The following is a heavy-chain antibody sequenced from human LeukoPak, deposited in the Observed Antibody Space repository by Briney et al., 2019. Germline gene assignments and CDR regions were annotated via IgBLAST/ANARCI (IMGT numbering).Heavy chain of an antibody. V-gene: IGHV3-48*01. CDR1: GFTFSSHS. Sequence: PGGSLRLSCAASGFTFSSHSMNWVRQAPGKGLEWVSYISSSSSTIYYADSVKGRFTISRDNAKNSLYLQMNSLRAEDAAVYYCVRGNDYGGPHYWGQGTLVTVSS. D-gene: IGHD4-23*01. CDR2: ISSSSSTI. J-gene: IGHJ4*02. CDR3: VRGNDYGGPHY.